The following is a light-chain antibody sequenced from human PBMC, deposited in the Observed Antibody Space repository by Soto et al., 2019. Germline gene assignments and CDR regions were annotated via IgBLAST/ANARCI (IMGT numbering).Light chain of an antibody. CDR3: ASYTTSSTYV. V-gene: IGLV2-14*03. J-gene: IGLJ1*01. CDR2: DVS. CDR1: SSDVGGFNY. Sequence: QAVLTQPASVSGSPGQSIAISCTGTSSDVGGFNYVSWYQQHPGKAPKFMIYDVSSRPSGVSDRFSGSKSGKTASLTISGLQAEDEADYYCASYTTSSTYVFGTGTKLTVL.